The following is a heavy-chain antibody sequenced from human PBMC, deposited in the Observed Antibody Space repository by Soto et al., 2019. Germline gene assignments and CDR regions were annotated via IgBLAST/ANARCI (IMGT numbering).Heavy chain of an antibody. Sequence: SETLSLTCAVYGGSFSGYYWSWIRQPPGKGLEWIGEINHSGSTNYNPSLKSRVTISVDTSKNQFSLKLSSVTAADTAVYYCARERRYYYDSRGLFDYWGQGTLVTVS. CDR1: GGSFSGYY. V-gene: IGHV4-34*01. D-gene: IGHD3-22*01. CDR3: ARERRYYYDSRGLFDY. J-gene: IGHJ4*02. CDR2: INHSGST.